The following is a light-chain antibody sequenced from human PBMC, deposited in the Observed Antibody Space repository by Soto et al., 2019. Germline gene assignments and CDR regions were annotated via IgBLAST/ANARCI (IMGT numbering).Light chain of an antibody. Sequence: EIVLTQSPGTLSLSPGERATLSCRASHSVSSSYLAWYQQKPGQAPRLLIYGASSRATGIPDRFSGSGSGTDFTLTISILEPEDFAVYYCQQYGSSLLTFGGGTKVEIK. V-gene: IGKV3-20*01. CDR3: QQYGSSLLT. CDR1: HSVSSSY. CDR2: GAS. J-gene: IGKJ4*01.